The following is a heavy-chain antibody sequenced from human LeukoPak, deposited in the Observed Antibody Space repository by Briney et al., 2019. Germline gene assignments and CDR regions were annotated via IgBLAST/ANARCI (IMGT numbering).Heavy chain of an antibody. CDR1: GYTFTSYG. D-gene: IGHD3-10*01. J-gene: IGHJ4*02. CDR3: ARDRGMVRGLNFDY. CDR2: ISAYNGNT. Sequence: GASVKVSCKASGYTFTSYGISWVRQAPGQGLEFIGWISAYNGNTNYAQKLQGRVTTTTDTATSTAYMELRSLRSDDTAVYYCARDRGMVRGLNFDYWGQEPLVTVSS. V-gene: IGHV1-18*04.